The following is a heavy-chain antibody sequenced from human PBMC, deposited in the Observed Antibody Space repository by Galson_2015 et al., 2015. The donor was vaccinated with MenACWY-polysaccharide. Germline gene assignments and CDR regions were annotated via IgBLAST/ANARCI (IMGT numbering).Heavy chain of an antibody. V-gene: IGHV1-2*02. CDR3: AGSWNYNY. CDR2: INPNSGGT. Sequence: SVKVSCKASGYTFTDYYIHWVRQAPGQGLEWMGWINPNSGGTKDAQKFQGRVTMTRDTSISTAYMELSRLKSDDTAVYYCAGSWNYNYWGQGTLVTVSS. J-gene: IGHJ4*02. CDR1: GYTFTDYY. D-gene: IGHD1-7*01.